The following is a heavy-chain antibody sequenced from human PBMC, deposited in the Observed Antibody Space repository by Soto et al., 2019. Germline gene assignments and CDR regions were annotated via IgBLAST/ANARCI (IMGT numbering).Heavy chain of an antibody. CDR3: ARDDGGSSWYDY. V-gene: IGHV3-21*01. CDR1: GFTFSSYS. CDR2: ISSSSSYI. D-gene: IGHD6-13*01. Sequence: GGSLRLSCAASGFTFSSYSMNWVRQAPGKGLEWVSSISSSSSYIYYADSVKGRFTISRDNAKNSLYLQMNSLRAEDTAVYYCARDDGGSSWYDYWGQGTLVTVSS. J-gene: IGHJ4*02.